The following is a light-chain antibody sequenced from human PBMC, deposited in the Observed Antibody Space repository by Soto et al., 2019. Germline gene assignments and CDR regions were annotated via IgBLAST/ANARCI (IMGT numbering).Light chain of an antibody. CDR3: QPYNNWPLT. J-gene: IGKJ4*01. CDR1: QSVSNN. CDR2: IAS. Sequence: EIVMTQSPATLSVSPGERATLSCRASQSVSNNLAWYQQKPGQVPRLLIYIASTRAAGIPARFSGSGSGTEFSLTISSLQSEDFAVYYCQPYNNWPLTFGGGTKVEIK. V-gene: IGKV3D-15*01.